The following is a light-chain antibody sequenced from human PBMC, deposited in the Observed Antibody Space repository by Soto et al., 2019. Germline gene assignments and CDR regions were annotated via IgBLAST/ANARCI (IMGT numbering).Light chain of an antibody. J-gene: IGLJ2*01. V-gene: IGLV1-51*01. CDR2: DNT. CDR1: NSNIGKNY. CDR3: GTWDTSLSTLL. Sequence: QSVLTQPPSMSAAPGQKVTFSCSGSNSNIGKNYVSWYQQLPGAAPKLLIYDNTERPSGIPDRFSGSKSGTSATLAITGLQTGDEADYYCGTWDTSLSTLLFGGGTKVTVL.